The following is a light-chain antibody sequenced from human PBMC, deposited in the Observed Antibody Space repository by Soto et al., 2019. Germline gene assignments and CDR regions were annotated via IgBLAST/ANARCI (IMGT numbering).Light chain of an antibody. CDR1: SSNIGAGYD. J-gene: IGLJ1*01. CDR2: ANN. Sequence: QSVLTQPPSVSGAPGQRVTISCTGSSSNIGAGYDVHWYQQFPGTAPKLLIYANNNRPSGVPDRFSASKSGTSASLAITGLQADDEADYYCQYYDTNLGGVFGTGTKLTVL. V-gene: IGLV1-40*01. CDR3: QYYDTNLGGV.